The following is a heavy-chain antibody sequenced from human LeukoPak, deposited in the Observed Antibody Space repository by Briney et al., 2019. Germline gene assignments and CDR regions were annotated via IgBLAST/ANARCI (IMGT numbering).Heavy chain of an antibody. CDR3: ATQYSSGWYYNYCYGMDV. D-gene: IGHD6-19*01. CDR1: GYTFTSYD. Sequence: ASVKVSCKASGYTFTSYDINWVRQATGQGLEWMGWMNPNSGNTGYAQKFQGRVTMTRNTSISTAYMELSSLRSEDTAVYYCATQYSSGWYYNYCYGMDVWGQGTTVTVSS. J-gene: IGHJ6*02. V-gene: IGHV1-8*01. CDR2: MNPNSGNT.